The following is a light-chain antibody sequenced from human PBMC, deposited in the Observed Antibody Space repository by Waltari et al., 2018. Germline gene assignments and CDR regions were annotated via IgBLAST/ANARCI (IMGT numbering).Light chain of an antibody. CDR2: STF. CDR1: SGSVSTSHY. V-gene: IGLV8-61*01. CDR3: ALYLGSGIWV. J-gene: IGLJ3*02. Sequence: QTVVPQEPSFSVSPGGTVPLTCGLSSGSVSTSHYPSWSQQTPGQAPRTLIYSTFTRSSGVPDRFSGSIVGNKAALTITGAQADDESEFYCALYLGSGIWVFGGGTRLTVL.